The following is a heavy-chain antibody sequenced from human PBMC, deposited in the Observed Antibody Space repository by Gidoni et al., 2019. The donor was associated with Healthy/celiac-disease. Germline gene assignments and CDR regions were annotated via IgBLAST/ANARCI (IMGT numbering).Heavy chain of an antibody. CDR3: AKVRSSWPYYYYYGMDV. J-gene: IGHJ6*02. CDR2: ISGSGGST. CDR1: GFTFSSDA. V-gene: IGHV3-23*01. Sequence: EVQLLESGGGLVQPGGSLSLSCASSGFTFSSDAMSWVRQAPGKGLEWVSAISGSGGSTYYADSVKGRFTISRDNSKNTLYLQMNSLRAEDTAVYYCAKVRSSWPYYYYYGMDVWGQGTTVTVSS. D-gene: IGHD6-13*01.